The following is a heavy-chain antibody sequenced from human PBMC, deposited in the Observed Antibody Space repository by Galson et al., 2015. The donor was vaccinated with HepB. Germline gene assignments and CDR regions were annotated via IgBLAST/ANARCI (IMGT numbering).Heavy chain of an antibody. Sequence: SLRLSCAASGFTFSSYWMSWVRQAPGRGLGWVANIKQDGSETYYLDSVKGRFTISRDNAKNSLYLQMNSLRAEDTAVYYCASNGIAARLGYYFDYWGQGTLVTVSS. CDR3: ASNGIAARLGYYFDY. J-gene: IGHJ4*02. CDR2: IKQDGSET. D-gene: IGHD6-6*01. CDR1: GFTFSSYW. V-gene: IGHV3-7*03.